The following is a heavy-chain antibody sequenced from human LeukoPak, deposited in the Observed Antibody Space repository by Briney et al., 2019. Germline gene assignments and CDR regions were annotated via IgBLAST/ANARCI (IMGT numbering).Heavy chain of an antibody. CDR2: IYYSGST. V-gene: IGHV4-4*02. D-gene: IGHD5-18*01. CDR3: ARDNTAMVHDAFDI. Sequence: PSGTLSLTCAVSGGSISSSNWWSWFRQPPGKGLEWIGSIYYSGSTYYNPSLKSRVTISVDTSKNQFSLKLSSVTAADTAVYYCARDNTAMVHDAFDIWGQGTMVTVSS. CDR1: GGSISSSNW. J-gene: IGHJ3*02.